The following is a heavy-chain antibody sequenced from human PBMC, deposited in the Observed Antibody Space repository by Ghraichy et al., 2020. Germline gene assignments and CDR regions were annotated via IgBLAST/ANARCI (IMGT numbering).Heavy chain of an antibody. J-gene: IGHJ4*02. V-gene: IGHV3-23*01. CDR1: GFTFSSYA. CDR3: AKGGYSSGWYDY. CDR2: ISGSGGST. Sequence: GESLNISCAASGFTFSSYAMSWVRQAPGKGLEWVSAISGSGGSTYYADSVKGRFTISRDNSKNTLYLQMNSLRAEDTAVYYCAKGGYSSGWYDYWGQGTLVTVSS. D-gene: IGHD6-19*01.